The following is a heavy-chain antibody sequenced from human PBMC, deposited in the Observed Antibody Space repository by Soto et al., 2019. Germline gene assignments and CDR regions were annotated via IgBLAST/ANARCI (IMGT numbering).Heavy chain of an antibody. Sequence: SETLSLTCTVSGGSISSGGYYWIWIRQHPGKGLEWIGYIYYSGSTYYNPSLKSRVTISVDTSKNQFSLKLSSVTAADTAVYYCARGGDIVVVPSATPQGAFDIWGQGTMVTVS. CDR1: GGSISSGGYY. CDR3: ARGGDIVVVPSATPQGAFDI. CDR2: IYYSGST. V-gene: IGHV4-31*03. J-gene: IGHJ3*02. D-gene: IGHD2-2*01.